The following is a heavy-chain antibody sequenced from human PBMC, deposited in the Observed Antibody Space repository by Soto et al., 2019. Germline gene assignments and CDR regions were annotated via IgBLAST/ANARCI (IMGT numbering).Heavy chain of an antibody. V-gene: IGHV1-69*06. D-gene: IGHD3-22*01. Sequence: SVKVSCKASGGTFSSYAISWVRQAPGQGLEWMGGIIPIFGTANYAQKFQGRVTITADKSTSTAYMELSSLRSEDTAVYYCARAAQYYYDSSGYYDFDYWGQGTLVTVSS. J-gene: IGHJ4*02. CDR3: ARAAQYYYDSSGYYDFDY. CDR2: IIPIFGTA. CDR1: GGTFSSYA.